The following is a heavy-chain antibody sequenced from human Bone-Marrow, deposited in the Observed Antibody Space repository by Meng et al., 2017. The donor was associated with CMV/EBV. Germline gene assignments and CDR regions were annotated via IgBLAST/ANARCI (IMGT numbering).Heavy chain of an antibody. D-gene: IGHD3-22*01. Sequence: SETLSLTCAVYGGSFSGYYWSWIRQPPGKGLEWIGEINHSGSTNYNPSLKSRVTISVDTSKNQFSLKLSSVTAADTDVYYCARFVAYYYDSSGRYAFDIWGQGTRVTVSS. CDR2: INHSGST. CDR3: ARFVAYYYDSSGRYAFDI. V-gene: IGHV4-34*01. CDR1: GGSFSGYY. J-gene: IGHJ3*02.